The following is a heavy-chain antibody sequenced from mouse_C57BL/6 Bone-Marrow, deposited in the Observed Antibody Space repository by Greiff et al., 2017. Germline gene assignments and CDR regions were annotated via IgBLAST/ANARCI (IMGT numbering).Heavy chain of an antibody. CDR1: GFNIKDYY. J-gene: IGHJ2*01. CDR3: SSFNGYYLDF. D-gene: IGHD2-2*01. Sequence: EVHVVESGAELVRPGASVKLSCTASGFNIKDYYIHWVKQRPEQGLEWIGWIDPEIGDTEYASKFQGKATITSDTSSNTAYLQLSSLTSEDTAVYYCSSFNGYYLDFWGQGTPLTVAA. CDR2: IDPEIGDT. V-gene: IGHV14-4*01.